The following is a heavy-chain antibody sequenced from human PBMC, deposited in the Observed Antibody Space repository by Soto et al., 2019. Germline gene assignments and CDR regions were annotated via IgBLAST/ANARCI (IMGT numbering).Heavy chain of an antibody. CDR2: IIPIFGTA. CDR3: AVPAARDYYGMDV. CDR1: GGTFSIYA. V-gene: IGHV1-69*06. Sequence: SVKVSCKASGGTFSIYAISWVRQAPGQGLEWMRGIIPIFGTANYAQKFQGRVTITADKSTSTAYMELSSLRSEDTAVYYCAVPAARDYYGMDVWGQGTTVTVSS. J-gene: IGHJ6*02. D-gene: IGHD2-2*01.